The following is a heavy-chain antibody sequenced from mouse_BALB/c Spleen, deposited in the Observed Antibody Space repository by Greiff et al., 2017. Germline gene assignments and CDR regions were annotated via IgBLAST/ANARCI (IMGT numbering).Heavy chain of an antibody. CDR1: GYTFTDYN. J-gene: IGHJ2*01. CDR3: ASYYYGSSPFDY. D-gene: IGHD1-1*01. CDR2: IYPYNGGT. Sequence: EVQVVESGPELVKPGASVKISCKASGYTFTDYNMHWVKQSHGKSLEWIGYIYPYNGGTGYNQKFKSKATLTVDNSSSTAYMELRSLTSEDSAVYYCASYYYGSSPFDYWGQGTTLTVSS. V-gene: IGHV1S29*02.